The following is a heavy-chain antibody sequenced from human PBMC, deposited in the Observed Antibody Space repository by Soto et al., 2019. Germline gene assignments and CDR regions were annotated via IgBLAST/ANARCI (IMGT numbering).Heavy chain of an antibody. CDR2: ISSSSSYI. D-gene: IGHD3-3*01. CDR3: ARSHNYDFWSGYLSPADY. V-gene: IGHV3-21*01. CDR1: GFTFSSYS. Sequence: PGGSLRLSCAASGFTFSSYSMNWVRQAPGKGLEWVSSISSSSSYIYYADSVKGRFTISRDNAKNSLYLQMNSLRAEDTAVYYCARSHNYDFWSGYLSPADYWGQGTLVTVSS. J-gene: IGHJ4*02.